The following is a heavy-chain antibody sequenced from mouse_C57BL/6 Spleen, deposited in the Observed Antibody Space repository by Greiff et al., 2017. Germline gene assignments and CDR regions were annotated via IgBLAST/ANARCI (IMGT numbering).Heavy chain of an antibody. J-gene: IGHJ2*01. V-gene: IGHV6-6*01. CDR3: TRRTGYFDY. CDR1: GFTFSDAW. Sequence: EVMLVQSGGGLVQPGGSMKLSCAASGFTFSDAWMDWVRQSPEKGLEWVAEIRNKANNHAKYYAKSVKGRFTISRDDSKSSVYLQMNSLRAVDTGIYYCTRRTGYFDYWGQGTTLTVSS. CDR2: IRNKANNHAK. D-gene: IGHD4-1*01.